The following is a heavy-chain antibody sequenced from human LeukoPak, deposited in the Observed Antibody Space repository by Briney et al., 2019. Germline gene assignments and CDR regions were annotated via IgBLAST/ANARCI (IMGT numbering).Heavy chain of an antibody. CDR1: GFTFSRYW. D-gene: IGHD3-22*01. CDR2: INRDGSST. Sequence: GGSLRLSCAASGFTFSRYWMHRVRQAPGKGLVWVSRINRDGSSTSYADSVKGRFTISRDNAKNTLFLHMNSLRAEDTAVYYCARDYYDSSGYLSGMDVWGQGTTVTVSS. CDR3: ARDYYDSSGYLSGMDV. J-gene: IGHJ6*02. V-gene: IGHV3-74*01.